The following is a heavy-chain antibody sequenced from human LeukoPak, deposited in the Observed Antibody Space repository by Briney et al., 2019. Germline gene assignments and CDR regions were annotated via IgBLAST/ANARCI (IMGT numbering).Heavy chain of an antibody. CDR3: VRAPLFIDL. CDR2: IYYTGST. Sequence: PSETLSLTCGVSGYSISSDDFWGWIRQPPGKGLEWIGSIYYTGSTYYNPSLKSRVTISVDTSKNQFSLKMSSVTAADTAVYYCVRAPLFIDLWGQGTLVTVSS. J-gene: IGHJ5*02. V-gene: IGHV4-38-2*01. CDR1: GYSISSDDF. D-gene: IGHD3-10*01.